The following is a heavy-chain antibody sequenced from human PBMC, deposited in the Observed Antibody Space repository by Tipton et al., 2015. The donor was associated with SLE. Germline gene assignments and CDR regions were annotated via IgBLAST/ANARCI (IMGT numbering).Heavy chain of an antibody. J-gene: IGHJ3*02. CDR3: ARDEGGGSHAFDI. D-gene: IGHD1-26*01. CDR1: GGSIRSSSYY. Sequence: LRLSCTVSGGSIRSSSYYLGWIRQPPGKGLEWIGSFYYSGSTYYNPSLKSRVTISVDTSKNRFSLKLSSVTAADTAVYYCARDEGGGSHAFDIWGQGTMVTVSS. CDR2: FYYSGST. V-gene: IGHV4-39*07.